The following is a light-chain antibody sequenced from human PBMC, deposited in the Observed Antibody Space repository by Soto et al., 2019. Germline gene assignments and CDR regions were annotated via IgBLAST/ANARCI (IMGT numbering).Light chain of an antibody. Sequence: IGLTHSPGTLSLSPWERATLSCRASQSVSNNYLAWYQQKPGQAPRLLIYGASNRATGIPDRFSGSGSGTDFTLTISRLEPEDFALYYCQQYGSSGTFGQATKVDIK. V-gene: IGKV3-20*01. CDR1: QSVSNNY. J-gene: IGKJ1*01. CDR3: QQYGSSGT. CDR2: GAS.